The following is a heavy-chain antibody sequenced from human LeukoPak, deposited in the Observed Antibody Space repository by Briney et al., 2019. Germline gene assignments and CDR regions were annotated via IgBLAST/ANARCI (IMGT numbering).Heavy chain of an antibody. CDR3: AREGTGRYYYYYYMDV. V-gene: IGHV3-48*03. CDR1: GFTFSSYE. D-gene: IGHD1-1*01. CDR2: IGTSGSTI. J-gene: IGHJ6*03. Sequence: GGSLRLSCAASGFTFSSYEMNWVRQAPGKGLEWVAYIGTSGSTIYYADSVKGRFTISRDNAKNSLYLQMNSLRAEDTAAYYCAREGTGRYYYYYYMDVWGKGTTVTISS.